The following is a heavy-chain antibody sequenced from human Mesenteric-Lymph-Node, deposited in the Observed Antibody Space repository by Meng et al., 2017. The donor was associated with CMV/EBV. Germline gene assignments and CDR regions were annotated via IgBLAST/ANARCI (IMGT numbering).Heavy chain of an antibody. V-gene: IGHV3-74*01. Sequence: GGSLRLSCAASGFTFSSYWMHWVRQAPGKGLVWVSRINSDGSSTSYADSVKGRFTISRDNAKNTLYLQMNSLRAEDTAVYYCATLTADYGMDVWGQGTTVTVSS. CDR3: ATLTADYGMDV. CDR2: INSDGSST. J-gene: IGHJ6*02. CDR1: GFTFSSYW. D-gene: IGHD3-16*01.